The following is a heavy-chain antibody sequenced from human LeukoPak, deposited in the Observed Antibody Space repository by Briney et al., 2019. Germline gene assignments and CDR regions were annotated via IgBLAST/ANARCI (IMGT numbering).Heavy chain of an antibody. D-gene: IGHD3-22*01. CDR1: GGSITSSSNY. Sequence: PSETLSLTCSVSGGSITSSSNYWGWIRQSPGKGLEWFGSISYSGSTYYNPSLKSRVTISVDTSKNQLSLKLSSVTAADTAVYYCVRHSSAPYTHFDYGGQETLVTVSS. V-gene: IGHV4-39*01. J-gene: IGHJ4*02. CDR3: VRHSSAPYTHFDY. CDR2: ISYSGST.